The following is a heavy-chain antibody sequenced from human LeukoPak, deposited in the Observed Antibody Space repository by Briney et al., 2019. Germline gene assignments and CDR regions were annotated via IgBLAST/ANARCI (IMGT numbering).Heavy chain of an antibody. D-gene: IGHD2-2*01. CDR3: ARVGVVPAAIPDGFDI. CDR2: IYSGGST. V-gene: IGHV3-53*01. Sequence: GRSLRLSCAASGFTVSSNYMSWVRQAPGKGLEWVSVIYSGGSTYYADSVKGRFTISRDNSKNTLYLQMNSLTAEDTAVYYCARVGVVPAAIPDGFDIWGQGTMVTVSS. CDR1: GFTVSSNY. J-gene: IGHJ3*02.